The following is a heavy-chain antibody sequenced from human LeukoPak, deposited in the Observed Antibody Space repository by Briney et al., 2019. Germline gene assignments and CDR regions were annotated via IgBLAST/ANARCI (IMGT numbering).Heavy chain of an antibody. CDR3: ARAGYCSSTSCYNWFDL. J-gene: IGHJ5*02. CDR2: ISAYNGNT. CDR1: GYTFTSYG. V-gene: IGHV1-18*01. D-gene: IGHD2-2*03. Sequence: ASVKVSCKASGYTFTSYGISWVRQAPGQGLEWMGWISAYNGNTNYAQKLQGRVTMTTDTSTSTAYMELRSLRSDDTAVYYCARAGYCSSTSCYNWFDLWGQGTLVTVSS.